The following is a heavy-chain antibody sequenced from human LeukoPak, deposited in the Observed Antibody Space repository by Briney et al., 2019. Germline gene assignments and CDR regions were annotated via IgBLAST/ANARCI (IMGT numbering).Heavy chain of an antibody. Sequence: LSETLSLTCAVYGGSFSGYYWSWIRQPPGKGLEWIGEINHSGSTNYNPSLKSRVTISVDTSKNQFSLKLSSVTAADTAVYYCARDLYGDAYYFDYWGQGTLVTVSS. D-gene: IGHD4-17*01. CDR3: ARDLYGDAYYFDY. J-gene: IGHJ4*02. CDR1: GGSFSGYY. V-gene: IGHV4-34*01. CDR2: INHSGST.